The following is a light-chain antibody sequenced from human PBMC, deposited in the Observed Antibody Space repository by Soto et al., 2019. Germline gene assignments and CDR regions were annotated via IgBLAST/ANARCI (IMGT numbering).Light chain of an antibody. V-gene: IGKV3-11*01. J-gene: IGKJ5*01. CDR1: PSVTNF. CDR3: QQRNVWPPVT. Sequence: EIVLTQSPATLSLSPGARATLSCRASPSVTNFLAWYQQKPGQPPRLLIYGALNRATGIPARFSGSGSGTDFTLTISSLEPEDSAVYYCQQRNVWPPVTFGQGTRLEIK. CDR2: GAL.